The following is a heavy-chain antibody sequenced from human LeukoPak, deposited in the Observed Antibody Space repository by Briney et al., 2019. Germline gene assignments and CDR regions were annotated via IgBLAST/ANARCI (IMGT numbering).Heavy chain of an antibody. V-gene: IGHV3-74*03. CDR3: IRGLGGGSDY. Sequence: PGGSLRLSCAASGFSFSGSWMHWVRQAPAKGLEWVSRINSDGSTTTYADSVQGRFTISRDNAKNTLYLQMNSLRAEDTAVYYCIRGLGGGSDYWGLGTLVTVTS. CDR2: INSDGSTT. D-gene: IGHD4-23*01. J-gene: IGHJ4*02. CDR1: GFSFSGSW.